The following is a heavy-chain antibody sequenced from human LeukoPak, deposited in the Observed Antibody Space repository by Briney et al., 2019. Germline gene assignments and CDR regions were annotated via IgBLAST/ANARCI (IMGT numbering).Heavy chain of an antibody. CDR1: GGSISSGGYY. CDR2: LYYSGST. CDR3: ARVLGVVPAAIDY. J-gene: IGHJ4*02. Sequence: SETLSLTCTVSGGSISSGGYYWSWTRQHPGKGLEWIGYLYYSGSTYYNPSLKSRVTISVDTSKNQFSLKLSSVTAADTAVYYCARVLGVVPAAIDYWGQGTLVTVSS. D-gene: IGHD2-2*01. V-gene: IGHV4-31*03.